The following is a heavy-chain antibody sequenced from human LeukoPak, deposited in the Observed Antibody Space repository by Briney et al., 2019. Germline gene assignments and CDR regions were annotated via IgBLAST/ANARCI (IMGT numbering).Heavy chain of an antibody. CDR3: AHSISYGSGSLDY. CDR1: GDTFSSYA. CDR2: IIPILGIA. V-gene: IGHV1-69*04. Sequence: ASVKVFCKASGDTFSSYAIRWVRQAPGQGLEWMGRIIPILGIANYAQKFQGRVTITVDKSTSTAYMELSSLRSEDTAVYYCAHSISYGSGSLDYWGQGTLVTVSS. D-gene: IGHD3-10*01. J-gene: IGHJ4*02.